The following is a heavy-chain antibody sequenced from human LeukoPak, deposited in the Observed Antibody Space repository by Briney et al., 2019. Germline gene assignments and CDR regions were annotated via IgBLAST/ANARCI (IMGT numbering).Heavy chain of an antibody. CDR2: INPNSGGT. V-gene: IGHV1-2*02. CDR1: GYTFTGYY. Sequence: VASVKVSCKASGYTFTGYYMHWVRQAPGQGLEWMGWINPNSGGTNYAQKFQGRVTMTRDTSISTAYMELSRLRSDDTAVYYCARESETLRFLEWLLPAHNYYYYMDVWGKGTTVTVSS. J-gene: IGHJ6*03. D-gene: IGHD3-3*01. CDR3: ARESETLRFLEWLLPAHNYYYYMDV.